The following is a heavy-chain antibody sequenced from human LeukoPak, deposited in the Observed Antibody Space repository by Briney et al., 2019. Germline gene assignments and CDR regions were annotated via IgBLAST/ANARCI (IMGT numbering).Heavy chain of an antibody. D-gene: IGHD3-3*01. Sequence: SETLSLTCTVSGGSISSSSYYWGWIRQPPGKGLEWIGSIYYSGSTYYNPSLKSRVTISVDTSKNQFSLKLSSVTAADTVVYYCARLRLDDFWSGYYGAHYFDYWGQGTLVTVSS. V-gene: IGHV4-39*01. CDR2: IYYSGST. CDR3: ARLRLDDFWSGYYGAHYFDY. J-gene: IGHJ4*02. CDR1: GGSISSSSYY.